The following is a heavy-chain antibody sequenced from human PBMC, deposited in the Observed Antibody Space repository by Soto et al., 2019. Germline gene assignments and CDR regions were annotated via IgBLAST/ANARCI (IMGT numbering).Heavy chain of an antibody. D-gene: IGHD1-26*01. Sequence: EVQLLESGGGLVQPGGSLRVSCAASGFTVSSNSMSWVRQAPGKGLEWVSVVYSGGSTYYAASVKGRFTIYTDNSKNTVYLQMNNLRAEDTAVYYCARERGTTQDRFDSWGQGTLVTVSS. CDR3: ARERGTTQDRFDS. CDR2: VYSGGST. CDR1: GFTVSSNS. J-gene: IGHJ5*01. V-gene: IGHV3-66*01.